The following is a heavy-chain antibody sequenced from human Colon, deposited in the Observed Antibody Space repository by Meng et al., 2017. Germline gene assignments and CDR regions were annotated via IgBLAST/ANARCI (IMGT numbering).Heavy chain of an antibody. D-gene: IGHD4-17*01. J-gene: IGHJ5*02. V-gene: IGHV4-34*02. Sequence: QVQIQQGGAGLLKPSETLSLTCAVSGGSFSGFYWSWIRQPPGKGLEWIGEIDHFGISNYNSSLKGRLTMSVDTSKKQICLTLTSVTAADTAVYYCATGLRHGDWFDPWGPGTLVTVSS. CDR3: ATGLRHGDWFDP. CDR1: GGSFSGFY. CDR2: IDHFGIS.